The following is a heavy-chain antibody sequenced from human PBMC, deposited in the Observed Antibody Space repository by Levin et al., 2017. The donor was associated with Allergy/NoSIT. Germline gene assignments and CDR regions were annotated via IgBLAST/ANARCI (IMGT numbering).Heavy chain of an antibody. CDR1: GFTFDDYA. D-gene: IGHD3-22*01. Sequence: SLKISCAASGFTFDDYAMHWVRQAPGKGLEWVSGISWNSGSIGYADSVKGRFTISRDNAKNSLYLQMNSLRAEDTALYYCAKDIGSGYLGAYDAFDIWGQGTMVTVSS. CDR3: AKDIGSGYLGAYDAFDI. V-gene: IGHV3-9*01. CDR2: ISWNSGSI. J-gene: IGHJ3*02.